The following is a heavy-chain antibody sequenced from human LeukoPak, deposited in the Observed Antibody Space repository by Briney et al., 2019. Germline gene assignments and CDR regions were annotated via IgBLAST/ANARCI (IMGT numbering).Heavy chain of an antibody. D-gene: IGHD5-12*01. CDR1: GYTFTSYD. V-gene: IGHV1-8*01. J-gene: IGHJ6*03. CDR2: MNPNSGNT. CDR3: ARERSGYNQPLPANYMDV. Sequence: ASVKVSCKASGYTFTSYDINWVRQATGQGLEWMGWMNPNSGNTGYAQKFQGRVTMTRNTSISTAYMELSSLRSEDTAVYYCARERSGYNQPLPANYMDVWGKGTTVTVSS.